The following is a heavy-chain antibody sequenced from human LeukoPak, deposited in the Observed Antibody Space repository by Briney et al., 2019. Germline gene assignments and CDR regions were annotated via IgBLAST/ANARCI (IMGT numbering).Heavy chain of an antibody. Sequence: GGSLRLSCAASGFTFSSTWMTGVRQAPGKGLEWVANIKEDGSLRDYVDSVKGRFTIFRDNAKNSLYLQMNSLRHEDTAVYYCARDGALTVGSFDIWGQGTMVTVSS. CDR2: IKEDGSLR. J-gene: IGHJ3*02. CDR3: ARDGALTVGSFDI. V-gene: IGHV3-7*04. CDR1: GFTFSSTW. D-gene: IGHD1-26*01.